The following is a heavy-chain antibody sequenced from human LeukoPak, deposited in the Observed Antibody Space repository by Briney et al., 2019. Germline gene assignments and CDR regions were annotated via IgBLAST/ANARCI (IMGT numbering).Heavy chain of an antibody. V-gene: IGHV1-2*02. CDR1: GGTFSSYA. Sequence: ASVKVSCKASGGTFSSYAISWVRQAPGQGLEWMGWINLKSGGTRFAQKFQGRVTLTRDTSISTAYMEVSRLTSDDTAVYYCARDPDLPLPIDYWGQGTLVTVSS. D-gene: IGHD3-3*01. CDR3: ARDPDLPLPIDY. J-gene: IGHJ4*02. CDR2: INLKSGGT.